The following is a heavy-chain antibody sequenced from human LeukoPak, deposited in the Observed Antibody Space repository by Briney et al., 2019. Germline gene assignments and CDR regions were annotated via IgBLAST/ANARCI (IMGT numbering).Heavy chain of an antibody. CDR1: GFTFDDYA. Sequence: PGGSLRLSCAASGFTFDDYAMPWVRQAPGKGLEWVSGISWNSGSIGYADSVKGRFTISRDNAKNSLYLQMNSLRAEDMALYYCAKARSPTYYYDSSGYFDYWGQGTLVTVSS. J-gene: IGHJ4*02. V-gene: IGHV3-9*03. D-gene: IGHD3-22*01. CDR3: AKARSPTYYYDSSGYFDY. CDR2: ISWNSGSI.